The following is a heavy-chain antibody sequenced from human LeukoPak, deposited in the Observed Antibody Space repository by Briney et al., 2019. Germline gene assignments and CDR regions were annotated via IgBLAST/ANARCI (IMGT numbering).Heavy chain of an antibody. V-gene: IGHV1-2*02. CDR1: GYTFTGYY. D-gene: IGHD3-10*01. J-gene: IGHJ4*02. Sequence: ASVKVSCKASGYTFTGYYMHWVRQAPGQGLEWMGWINPNSGGTNYAQKFQGRVTMTRDTSISTACMELSRLRSDDTAVYYCAREWWGAITMVRGVIDYWGQGTLVTVSS. CDR3: AREWWGAITMVRGVIDY. CDR2: INPNSGGT.